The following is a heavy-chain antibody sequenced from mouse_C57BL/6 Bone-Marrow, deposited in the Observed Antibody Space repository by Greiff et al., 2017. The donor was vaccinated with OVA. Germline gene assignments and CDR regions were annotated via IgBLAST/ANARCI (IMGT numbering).Heavy chain of an antibody. CDR1: GYTFTSYW. CDR3: ARGGVYYSDFVGYYFYV. J-gene: IGHJ1*03. D-gene: IGHD2-13*01. Sequence: QVQLQQPGAELVKPGASVKLSCKTSGYTFTSYWMHWVKQRPGQGLEWIGMIHPNSGSTNYNEKFKSKATLTVDKSSSTAYMQLSNLTSEDSAVYYCARGGVYYSDFVGYYFYVWGTGTTVTVSS. CDR2: IHPNSGST. V-gene: IGHV1-64*01.